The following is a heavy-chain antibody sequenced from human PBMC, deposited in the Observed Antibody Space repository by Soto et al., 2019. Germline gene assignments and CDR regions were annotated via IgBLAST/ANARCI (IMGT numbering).Heavy chain of an antibody. CDR1: GYTFTGYY. Sequence: ASVKVSCKASGYTFTGYYMHWVRHAPGQGLEWMGRINPNSGGTNYAQKFQGRVTMTRATSISTAYMELSRLRSDDTDVYYCARDYSSASGQSYYYYGMDVWGQGTTVTVSS. CDR3: ARDYSSASGQSYYYYGMDV. V-gene: IGHV1-2*02. D-gene: IGHD6-6*01. J-gene: IGHJ6*02. CDR2: INPNSGGT.